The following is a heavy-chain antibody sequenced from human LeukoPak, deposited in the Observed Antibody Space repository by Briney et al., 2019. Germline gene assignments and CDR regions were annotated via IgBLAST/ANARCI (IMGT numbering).Heavy chain of an antibody. CDR3: AKVSITMIDYFDY. D-gene: IGHD3-22*01. Sequence: GGSLRLSCAASGFTFSSYSMNWVRQAPGKGLEWVSYISSSSSTIYYADSVKGRFTISRDNAKNSLYLQMNSLRAEDTAVYYCAKVSITMIDYFDYWGQGTLVTVSS. CDR2: ISSSSSTI. CDR1: GFTFSSYS. V-gene: IGHV3-48*01. J-gene: IGHJ4*02.